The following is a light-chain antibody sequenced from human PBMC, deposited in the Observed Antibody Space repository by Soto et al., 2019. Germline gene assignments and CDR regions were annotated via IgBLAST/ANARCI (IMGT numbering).Light chain of an antibody. V-gene: IGKV3-20*01. CDR2: GAS. J-gene: IGKJ2*01. Sequence: EIVLTQSPGTLSLSPGERGTFSCRASQSVSSSYLAWYQPKPGQAPRLLIYGASSRATGIPDRFSGSGSGTDFTLTISRLEPENFAVYYCQQYGSSPPMYTFGQGTKLEIK. CDR1: QSVSSSY. CDR3: QQYGSSPPMYT.